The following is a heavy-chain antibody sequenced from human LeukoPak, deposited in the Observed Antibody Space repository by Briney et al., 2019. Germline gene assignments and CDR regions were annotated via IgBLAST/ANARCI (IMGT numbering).Heavy chain of an antibody. Sequence: GSLRLFCAASGFTFSDYYMSWIRQAPGQGMEWVSYISSSSSYTNYADSVKGRFTISRDNAKNSLYLQMNSLRAEDTAVYYCASARESCIGSTCYEYFHHWGQGTPLTVSS. J-gene: IGHJ1*01. D-gene: IGHD2-2*01. V-gene: IGHV3-11*06. CDR3: ASARESCIGSTCYEYFHH. CDR2: ISSSSSYT. CDR1: GFTFSDYY.